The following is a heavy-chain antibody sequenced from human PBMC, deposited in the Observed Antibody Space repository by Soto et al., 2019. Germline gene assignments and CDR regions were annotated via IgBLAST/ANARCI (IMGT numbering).Heavy chain of an antibody. V-gene: IGHV3-23*01. Sequence: GESLRLSCAASGFTFSSSAMSWVRQAPGKGLEWVSAISGSGGSTYYADSVKGRFTISRNNSKNTLYLQMNSLRAGDTAVYYCAKMRSCLAVAVTWGQGTLVTVS. CDR3: AKMRSCLAVAVT. D-gene: IGHD6-19*01. CDR2: ISGSGGST. CDR1: GFTFSSSA. J-gene: IGHJ5*02.